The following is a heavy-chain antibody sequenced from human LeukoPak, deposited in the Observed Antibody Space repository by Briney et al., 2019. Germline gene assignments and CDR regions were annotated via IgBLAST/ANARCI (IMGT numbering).Heavy chain of an antibody. CDR3: AKRVPLVATIGYYFDY. CDR1: GFTFSSYA. D-gene: IGHD5-12*01. J-gene: IGHJ4*02. V-gene: IGHV3-23*01. CDR2: ISGSGGST. Sequence: GGSLRLSCAASGFTFSSYAMSWVRQAPGKGLEWVSAISGSGGSTYYADSVKGRFTISRDNSKNTLYLQMNSRRAEDTAVYYCAKRVPLVATIGYYFDYWGQGTLVTVSS.